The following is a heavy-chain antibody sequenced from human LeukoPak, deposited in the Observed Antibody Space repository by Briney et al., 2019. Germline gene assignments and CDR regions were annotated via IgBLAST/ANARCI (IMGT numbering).Heavy chain of an antibody. V-gene: IGHV3-7*01. Sequence: GGSLRLSCAASGFTFSSYWMSWVRQAPGKGLEWVANIKQDGSEKYYVDSAKGRFTISRDNAKNSLYLQMNSLRAEDTAVYYCARETNYDKSYYYYMDVWGKGTTVTVSS. CDR1: GFTFSSYW. CDR2: IKQDGSEK. CDR3: ARETNYDKSYYYYMDV. J-gene: IGHJ6*03. D-gene: IGHD4/OR15-4a*01.